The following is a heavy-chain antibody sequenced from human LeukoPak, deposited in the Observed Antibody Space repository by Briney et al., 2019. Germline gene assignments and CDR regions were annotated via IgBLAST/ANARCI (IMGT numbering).Heavy chain of an antibody. CDR3: VRTRYDLWSDYLGYYFGY. J-gene: IGHJ4*02. CDR2: IYYSGNT. D-gene: IGHD3-3*01. Sequence: PSETLSLTCTVSGGSISSYYWSWIRQPPGKGLEWIGYIYYSGNTFYNPSLKSRVTISVDTSKNQFSLKLSSVAAADTAVYYCVRTRYDLWSDYLGYYFGYRGQGTLVTVSS. V-gene: IGHV4-59*06. CDR1: GGSISSYY.